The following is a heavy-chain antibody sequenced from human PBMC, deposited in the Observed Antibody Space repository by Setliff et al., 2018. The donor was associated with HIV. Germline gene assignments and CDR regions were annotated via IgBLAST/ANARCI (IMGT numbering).Heavy chain of an antibody. CDR1: GFTFSDFY. V-gene: IGHV3-11*01. CDR2: ISGGGATL. CDR3: ATGDYRD. D-gene: IGHD4-17*01. J-gene: IGHJ4*02. Sequence: PGGSRRLSCAASGFTFSDFYMYWIRQAPGKGLEWVAYISGGGATLFYADSVRGRFTVSRDNAKNSLYLQMNSLRAEDTAVYYCATGDYRDWGQGTLVTVSS.